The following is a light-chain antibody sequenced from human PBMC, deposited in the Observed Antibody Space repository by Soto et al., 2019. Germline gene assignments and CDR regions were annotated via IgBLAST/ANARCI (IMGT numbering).Light chain of an antibody. CDR1: QSISIW. CDR2: KAS. CDR3: QHDNDYSWT. J-gene: IGKJ1*01. V-gene: IGKV1-5*03. Sequence: DIQMTQSPSTLSASVGDRVAITCRASQSISIWLAWYQQKPGKAPKLLIYKASSLESGVPSRFSGSGSGTDSTLTISSLQPDDVATYYCQHDNDYSWTFGQGTKVEIK.